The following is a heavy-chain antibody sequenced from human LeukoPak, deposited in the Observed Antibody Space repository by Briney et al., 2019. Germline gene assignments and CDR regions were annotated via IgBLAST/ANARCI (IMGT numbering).Heavy chain of an antibody. V-gene: IGHV3-23*01. Sequence: GGSLRLSCAASGFTFSSYAMSWVRQAPGKGLEWVSAFSGSGGSTFYADSVKGRFTISRDNSKNTLYLQMNSLRAEDTAVYYCARDTSAFLTGYYYMDVWGKGTTVTVSS. J-gene: IGHJ6*03. CDR3: ARDTSAFLTGYYYMDV. CDR2: FSGSGGST. CDR1: GFTFSSYA. D-gene: IGHD2-2*01.